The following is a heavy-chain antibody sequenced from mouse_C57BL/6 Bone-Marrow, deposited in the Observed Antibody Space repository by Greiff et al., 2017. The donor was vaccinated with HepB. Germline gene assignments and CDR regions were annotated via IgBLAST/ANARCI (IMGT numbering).Heavy chain of an antibody. CDR1: GYTFTDHI. J-gene: IGHJ3*01. CDR2: IYPVSGET. V-gene: IGHV1-11*01. Sequence: QVQLKESGAELASPGASVTLSCKASGYTFTDHIMNWVKKRPGQGLEWIGRIYPVSGETNYNQKFMGKATFSVDRSSSTVYMVLNSLTSEDPAVYYCVAIYDGYYRFAYWGQGTLVTVSA. D-gene: IGHD2-3*01. CDR3: VAIYDGYYRFAY.